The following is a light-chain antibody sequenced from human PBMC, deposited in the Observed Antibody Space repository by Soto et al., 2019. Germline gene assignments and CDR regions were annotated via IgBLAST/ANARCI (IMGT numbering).Light chain of an antibody. CDR3: CSYAGSNTVGV. J-gene: IGLJ3*02. Sequence: QSALTQPRSVSGSPEQSVTISCTGTSSDVGGYDFVSWYQQYPGKAPKLIIYDVSHRPSGVPDRFSGSKSGNTASLTISGLQAEDEAEYHCCSYAGSNTVGVFGGGTKLTVL. CDR1: SSDVGGYDF. CDR2: DVS. V-gene: IGLV2-11*01.